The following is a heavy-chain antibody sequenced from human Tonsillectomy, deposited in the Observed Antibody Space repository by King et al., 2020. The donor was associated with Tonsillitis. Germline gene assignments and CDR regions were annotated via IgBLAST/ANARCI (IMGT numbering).Heavy chain of an antibody. CDR2: IYYSGST. V-gene: IGHV4-39*01. Sequence: QLQESGPGLVKPSETLSLTCTVSGGSISSSSYYWGWIRQPPGKGLEWIGSIYYSGSTYYNPSLKSRVTISVDTSKNQFSLKLSSVTAADTAVYYCARQSLPISSSWYEYGGWFDPWGQGTLVTVSS. J-gene: IGHJ5*02. D-gene: IGHD6-13*01. CDR3: ARQSLPISSSWYEYGGWFDP. CDR1: GGSISSSSYY.